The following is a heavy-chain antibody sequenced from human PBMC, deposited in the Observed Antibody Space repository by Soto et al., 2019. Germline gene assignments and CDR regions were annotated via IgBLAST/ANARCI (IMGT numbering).Heavy chain of an antibody. V-gene: IGHV1-2*04. CDR2: INPNSGGT. Sequence: ASVKVSCKASGYTFTGYYMHWVRQAPGQGLEWMGWINPNSGGTNYAQKFQGWVTMTRDTSISTAYMELSRLRSDDTAVYYCAIGFAYRSRWPTYYYYYGMDVWGQGTTVTVS. D-gene: IGHD6-13*01. CDR1: GYTFTGYY. J-gene: IGHJ6*02. CDR3: AIGFAYRSRWPTYYYYYGMDV.